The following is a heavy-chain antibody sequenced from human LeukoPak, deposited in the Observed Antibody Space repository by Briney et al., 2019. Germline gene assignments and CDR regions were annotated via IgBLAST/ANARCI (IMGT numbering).Heavy chain of an antibody. V-gene: IGHV4-61*02. J-gene: IGHJ2*01. CDR3: ATVFFHTDGNSMDL. Sequence: KSSETLSLICTVSIGSISSGSYYWNWIRQPAGKGLEWIGRVFPSGSTIYNPSLKSRVTISIDTSKNQFSLKLSSVTAADTALYYFATVFFHTDGNSMDLWGRGTLVTVSS. D-gene: IGHD4-23*01. CDR2: VFPSGST. CDR1: IGSISSGSYY.